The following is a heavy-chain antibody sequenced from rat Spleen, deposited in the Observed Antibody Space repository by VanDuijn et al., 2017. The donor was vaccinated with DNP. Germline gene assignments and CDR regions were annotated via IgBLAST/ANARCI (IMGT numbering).Heavy chain of an antibody. J-gene: IGHJ3*01. CDR1: GFSFSNYN. D-gene: IGHD1-2*01. CDR3: LTADYSSY. CDR2: ITTSDGST. V-gene: IGHV5-27*01. Sequence: EVELVESGGGLVQPGRSLKLSCAAAGFSFSNYNMAWVRQAPKKGLEWVATITTSDGSTYYPDSVKGRCTISRDDAESSLYLQMNSLKSEDTATYYCLTADYSSYWGQGTLVTVSS.